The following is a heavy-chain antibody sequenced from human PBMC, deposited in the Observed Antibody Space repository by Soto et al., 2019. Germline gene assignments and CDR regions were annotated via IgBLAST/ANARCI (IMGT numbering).Heavy chain of an antibody. CDR1: GYTFSNFW. J-gene: IGHJ6*02. CDR2: IYPGDHET. CDR3: ARHYICRGGDCYYYGMDV. V-gene: IGHV5-51*01. D-gene: IGHD3-16*01. Sequence: GESLKISCQSSGYTFSNFWIGWVRQLPGKGLEWMGIIYPGDHETRYSPSFHGKVTISADRSINTAYLQWNSLEASDTAIYYCARHYICRGGDCYYYGMDVWGQGTTVTVSS.